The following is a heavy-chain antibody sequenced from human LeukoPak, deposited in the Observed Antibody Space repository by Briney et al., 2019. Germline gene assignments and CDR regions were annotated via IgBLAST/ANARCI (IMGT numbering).Heavy chain of an antibody. D-gene: IGHD4-17*01. CDR3: TRGVSDYGDFHF. CDR1: GYTFTSYD. J-gene: IGHJ4*02. V-gene: IGHV1-8*01. Sequence: ASVKVSCKASGYTFTSYDINWVRQATGQGLEWMGWMNPNSGNTGYAQKFQGRVTMTRDTSINTAYMELSSLRSEDTAVYYCTRGVSDYGDFHFWGQGTLVTVSS. CDR2: MNPNSGNT.